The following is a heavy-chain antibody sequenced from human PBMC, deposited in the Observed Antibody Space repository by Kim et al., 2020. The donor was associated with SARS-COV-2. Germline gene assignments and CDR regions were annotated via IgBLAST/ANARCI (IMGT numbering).Heavy chain of an antibody. Sequence: CAQKIQGRVTITADDSTSTAYMELSSLRSEDTAVYYCATHSLGNNWRGDYWGQGTLVTVSS. D-gene: IGHD1-20*01. V-gene: IGHV1-69*01. J-gene: IGHJ4*02. CDR3: ATHSLGNNWRGDY.